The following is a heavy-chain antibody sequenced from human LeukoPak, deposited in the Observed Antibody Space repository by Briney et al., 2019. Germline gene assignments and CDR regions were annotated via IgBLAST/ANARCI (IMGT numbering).Heavy chain of an antibody. CDR1: GFNFYTYS. CDR2: ISGSVGST. D-gene: IGHD1-26*01. Sequence: SLRLSSAASGFNFYTYSMSWRRQAPGKGLEWVSSISGSVGSTYYADSVKGRFTISRDDSRNTLSMQMHSLGADDTAVYYCAKGLSRDLLSDFDYWGQGTLVTVSS. J-gene: IGHJ4*02. V-gene: IGHV3-23*01. CDR3: AKGLSRDLLSDFDY.